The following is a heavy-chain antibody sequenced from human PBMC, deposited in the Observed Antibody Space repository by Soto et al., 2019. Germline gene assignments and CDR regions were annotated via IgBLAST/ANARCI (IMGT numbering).Heavy chain of an antibody. V-gene: IGHV3-9*01. Sequence: EVQLVESGGGLVQPGRSLRLSCAASGFTFDDYAMHWVRQAPGKGLEWVSGIDWNSGRINYADSVKGRFTISRDSANNSLYLLMNSVRAEDTALYYCAKAGNYDFWSGPGDYWGHGTLVIVSS. J-gene: IGHJ4*01. D-gene: IGHD3-3*01. CDR2: IDWNSGRI. CDR3: AKAGNYDFWSGPGDY. CDR1: GFTFDDYA.